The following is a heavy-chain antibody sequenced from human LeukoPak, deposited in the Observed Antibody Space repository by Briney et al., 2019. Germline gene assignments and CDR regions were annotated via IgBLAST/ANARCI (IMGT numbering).Heavy chain of an antibody. J-gene: IGHJ4*02. CDR1: GFTFTISA. V-gene: IGHV1-58*02. D-gene: IGHD3-10*01. CDR2: IVVGSGNT. CDR3: AASGGGSEPQHDY. Sequence: SVKVSCKASGFTFTISAMQWVRQARGQRLEWIGWIVVGSGNTNYAQKFQERVTITRDMSTSTAYMELSSLRSEDTAVYYCAASGGGSEPQHDYWGQGTLVTVSS.